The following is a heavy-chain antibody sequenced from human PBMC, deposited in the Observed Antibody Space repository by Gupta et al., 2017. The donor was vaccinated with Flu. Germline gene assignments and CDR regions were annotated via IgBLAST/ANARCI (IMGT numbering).Heavy chain of an antibody. CDR2: ISGSGGPI. CDR1: GFRFSLYS. J-gene: IGHJ4*02. Sequence: EVRLLQSGGGLVQPGGSVRRSCAASGFRFSLYSMSWLRQAPGKGLDWVGAISGSGGPIYYADSVKGRFTISRDNSKDTLYLEINSLTAEDTAEYFCAKDIFGGWYLVFDYWGQGTLVTVSA. CDR3: AKDIFGGWYLVFDY. V-gene: IGHV3-23*01. D-gene: IGHD6-19*01.